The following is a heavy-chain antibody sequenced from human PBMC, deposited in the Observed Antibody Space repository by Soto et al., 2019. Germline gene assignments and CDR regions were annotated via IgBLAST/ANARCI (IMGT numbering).Heavy chain of an antibody. CDR3: ATQPPYCSSTSCWDVYFDY. D-gene: IGHD2-2*01. J-gene: IGHJ4*02. V-gene: IGHV3-74*01. CDR1: GFTFSSYW. Sequence: GGSLRLSCAASGFTFSSYWMHWVRQAPGKGLVWVSRINSDGSSTSYADSVKGRFTISRDNAKNTLYLQMNSLRAEDTAVYYCATQPPYCSSTSCWDVYFDYWGQGTLVTVSS. CDR2: INSDGSST.